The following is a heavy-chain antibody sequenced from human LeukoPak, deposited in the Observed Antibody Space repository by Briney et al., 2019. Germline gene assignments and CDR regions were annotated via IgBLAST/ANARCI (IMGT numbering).Heavy chain of an antibody. CDR3: ARSSSGGSWFFDY. J-gene: IGHJ4*02. CDR2: IIPIFGTA. CDR1: GGTFSSYA. Sequence: SVKVSCKASGGTFSSYAISWVRQPPEQGLEWMGGIIPIFGTANYAQKFQGRVTITADESTSTAYMELSSLRSEDTAVYYCARSSSGGSWFFDYWGQGTLVTVSS. D-gene: IGHD2-15*01. V-gene: IGHV1-69*13.